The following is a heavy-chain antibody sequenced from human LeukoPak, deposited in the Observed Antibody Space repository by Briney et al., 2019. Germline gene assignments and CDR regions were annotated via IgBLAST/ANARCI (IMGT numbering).Heavy chain of an antibody. CDR1: GFTFSSYW. CDR3: ARPSSSSGYYYYYYGMDV. D-gene: IGHD6-6*01. J-gene: IGHJ6*02. V-gene: IGHV3-7*01. CDR2: IKQDGCEK. Sequence: SGGSLRLSCAASGFTFSSYWMSWVRQAPGKGLEWVANIKQDGCEKYYVDSVKGRFTISRDNAKNSLYLQMNSLRAEDTAVYYCARPSSSSGYYYYYYGMDVWGQGTTVTVSS.